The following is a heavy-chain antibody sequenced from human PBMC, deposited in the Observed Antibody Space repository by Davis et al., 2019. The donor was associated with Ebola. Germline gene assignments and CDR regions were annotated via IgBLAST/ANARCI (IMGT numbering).Heavy chain of an antibody. Sequence: AASVKVSCRASGYTFTGYYMHWVRQAPGQGLEWMGRINPNSGDTNYTQKFQGRVTMTRDTSTSTAYVELSRLRSDDTDVYYCGRLAVAATGGVGSFDIWGQGTMVTVSS. V-gene: IGHV1-2*02. CDR1: GYTFTGYY. J-gene: IGHJ3*02. CDR3: GRLAVAATGGVGSFDI. CDR2: INPNSGDT. D-gene: IGHD6-25*01.